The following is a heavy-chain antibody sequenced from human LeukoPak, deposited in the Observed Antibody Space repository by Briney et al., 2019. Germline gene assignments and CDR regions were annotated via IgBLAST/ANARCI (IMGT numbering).Heavy chain of an antibody. J-gene: IGHJ6*03. Sequence: ASVKVSCKASGGTFSSYAISWVRQAPGQGLEWMGGIIPIFGTANYAQKFQGRVTITADESTSTAYMELSSLRSEDTAVYYCARELDIVVVPADFPYYRDFWGKGTRVTVSS. CDR2: IIPIFGTA. CDR1: GGTFSSYA. D-gene: IGHD2-2*01. CDR3: ARELDIVVVPADFPYYRDF. V-gene: IGHV1-69*13.